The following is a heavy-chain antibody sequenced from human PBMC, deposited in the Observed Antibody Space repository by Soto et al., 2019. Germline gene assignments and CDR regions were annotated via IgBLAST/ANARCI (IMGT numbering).Heavy chain of an antibody. V-gene: IGHV1-24*01. CDR3: ARPPFPGCINGVCYPCDH. CDR1: GYTLTELS. CDR2: FDPEDGET. Sequence: ASVKVSCKVSGYTLTELSMHWVRQAPGKGLEWMGGFDPEDGETIYAQKFQGRVTMTTDTSTTTVYMELSSLRSDDTAVYYCARPPFPGCINGVCYPCDHWGQGTLVTVSS. D-gene: IGHD2-8*01. J-gene: IGHJ4*02.